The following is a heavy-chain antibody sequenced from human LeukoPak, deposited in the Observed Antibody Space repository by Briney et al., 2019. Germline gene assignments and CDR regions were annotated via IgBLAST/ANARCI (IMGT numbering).Heavy chain of an antibody. Sequence: PGGSLRLSCAASGFPFSSYEMNWVRQAPGEGREWVSYISSSGSTIYYADSVKGRFTISRDNAKNSLYVQMNSVSAEDTAVYYCAKAFLWYYMDVWGKGTTVSISS. J-gene: IGHJ6*03. CDR2: ISSSGSTI. D-gene: IGHD2/OR15-2a*01. CDR3: AKAFLWYYMDV. V-gene: IGHV3-48*03. CDR1: GFPFSSYE.